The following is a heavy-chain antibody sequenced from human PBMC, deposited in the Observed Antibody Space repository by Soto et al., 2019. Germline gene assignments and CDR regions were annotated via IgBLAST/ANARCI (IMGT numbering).Heavy chain of an antibody. Sequence: SETLSLTCAVSGYSISSGYYRGWIRQPPGKGLEWIGSIYHSGSTYYNPSLKSRVTISVDTSKNQFSLKLSSVTAADTAVYYCARVRMTTVTNLDYWGQGTLVTVSS. CDR2: IYHSGST. V-gene: IGHV4-38-2*01. CDR1: GYSISSGYY. D-gene: IGHD4-17*01. J-gene: IGHJ4*02. CDR3: ARVRMTTVTNLDY.